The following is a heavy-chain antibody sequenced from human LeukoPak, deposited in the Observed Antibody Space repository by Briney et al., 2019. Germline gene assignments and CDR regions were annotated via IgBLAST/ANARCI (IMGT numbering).Heavy chain of an antibody. D-gene: IGHD6-13*01. CDR3: ARPTAGGYFDY. CDR1: GGSISSYY. Sequence: SETLSLTCSVSGGSISSYYGSWIRQPPGMGLEWIGYIFYSGTTNYNPSLKSRVTISVDTSKNQFSLRLTSVTAADTAVYYCARPTAGGYFDYWGQGTLVTVSS. J-gene: IGHJ4*02. CDR2: IFYSGTT. V-gene: IGHV4-59*01.